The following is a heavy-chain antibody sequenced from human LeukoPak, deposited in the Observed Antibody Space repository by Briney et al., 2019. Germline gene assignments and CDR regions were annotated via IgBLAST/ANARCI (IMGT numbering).Heavy chain of an antibody. CDR2: IYSGGYT. D-gene: IGHD1-1*01. J-gene: IGHJ4*02. Sequence: GGSLRLSCAASGFTFSNYSIDWVSQAPGKGLEWVSVIYSGGYTYYADSVKGRFTISRDNSKNTLYLQMNSLRAEDTAVYYCAKTGNPATGDYWGQGTLVTVSS. CDR3: AKTGNPATGDY. V-gene: IGHV3-53*01. CDR1: GFTFSNYS.